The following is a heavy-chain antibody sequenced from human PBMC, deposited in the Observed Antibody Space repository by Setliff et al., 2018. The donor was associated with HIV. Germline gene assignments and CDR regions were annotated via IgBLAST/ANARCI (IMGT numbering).Heavy chain of an antibody. V-gene: IGHV1-2*02. CDR3: GGEERYYDGKGALDY. J-gene: IGHJ4*02. Sequence: ASVKVSCKTSGYTFTAYYIHWVRQAPGQGLEWMGWINSNNGGTKYAQNFQGRLTMTRDTSITTAYMELSSLISDDTAVYYCGGEERYYDGKGALDYWGQGMLVTVSS. CDR2: INSNNGGT. D-gene: IGHD3-22*01. CDR1: GYTFTAYY.